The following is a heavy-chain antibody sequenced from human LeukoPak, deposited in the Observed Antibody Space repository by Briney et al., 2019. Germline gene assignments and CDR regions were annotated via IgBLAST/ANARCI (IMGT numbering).Heavy chain of an antibody. CDR3: ARATYYYGSGDYYYGMDV. V-gene: IGHV1-8*01. Sequence: ASVKVSCKASGYTFTSYDINWVRQATGQGLEWMGWMNPNSGNTGYAQKFQGRVTLTRNTSISTAYMELSSLRSEDTAVYYCARATYYYGSGDYYYGMDVWGQGTTVTVSS. D-gene: IGHD3-10*01. CDR1: GYTFTSYD. J-gene: IGHJ6*02. CDR2: MNPNSGNT.